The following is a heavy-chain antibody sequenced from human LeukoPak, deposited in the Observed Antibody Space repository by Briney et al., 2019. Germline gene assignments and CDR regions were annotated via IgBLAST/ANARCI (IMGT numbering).Heavy chain of an antibody. D-gene: IGHD6-19*01. V-gene: IGHV4-59*01. CDR2: IYSSGST. Sequence: SETLSLTCTVSRGSISGYYCNWIRQPPGKGLEWIGYIYSSGSTNYNPSLKSRVTISLDTSRNQFSLKLTSVTAADTAVYYCARDCGYGGSGWYDAFDIWGQGTMVTVSS. J-gene: IGHJ3*02. CDR1: RGSISGYY. CDR3: ARDCGYGGSGWYDAFDI.